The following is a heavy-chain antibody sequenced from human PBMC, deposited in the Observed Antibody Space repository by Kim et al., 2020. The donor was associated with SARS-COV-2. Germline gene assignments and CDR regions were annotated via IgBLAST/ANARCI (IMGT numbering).Heavy chain of an antibody. D-gene: IGHD1-7*01. CDR3: ARGNYATSFDY. V-gene: IGHV4-59*09. Sequence: TKYSPSLKSRVSISADTSKNQFSLRLSSVTSADTAVYYCARGNYATSFDYWGQGTLVTVSS. CDR2: T. J-gene: IGHJ4*02.